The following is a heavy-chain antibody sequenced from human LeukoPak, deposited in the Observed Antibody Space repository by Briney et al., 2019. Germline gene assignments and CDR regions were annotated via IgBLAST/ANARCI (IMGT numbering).Heavy chain of an antibody. J-gene: IGHJ4*02. V-gene: IGHV4-34*01. D-gene: IGHD5-12*01. CDR3: ARGGYSGYPL. CDR1: GXSFSGYY. CDR2: INRSGST. Sequence: PSETLSLTCAVYGXSFSGYYWSWIRQPPGKGLEWIGEINRSGSTNYNPSLKSRVTISLDTSKNQFSLKLSSVTAAHTAVYYCARGGYSGYPLWGQGTLVTVSS.